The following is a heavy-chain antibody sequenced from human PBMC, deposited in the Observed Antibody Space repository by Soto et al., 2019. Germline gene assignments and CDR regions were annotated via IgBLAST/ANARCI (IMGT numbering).Heavy chain of an antibody. CDR1: GFTLSSYS. CDR3: ASEYCSGGSCYLDY. J-gene: IGHJ4*02. CDR2: ISSSSSYI. Sequence: GGSLRLSCAASGFTLSSYSMNWVRQAPGKGLEWVSSISSSSSYIYYADSVKGRFTISRDNAKNSLYLQMNSLRAEDTAVYYCASEYCSGGSCYLDYWGQGTLVTVSS. V-gene: IGHV3-21*01. D-gene: IGHD2-15*01.